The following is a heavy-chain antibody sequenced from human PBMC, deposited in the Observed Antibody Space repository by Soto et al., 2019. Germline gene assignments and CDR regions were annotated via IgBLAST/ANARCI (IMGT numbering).Heavy chain of an antibody. CDR3: ARSFSRSSGNWFDP. CDR2: IYYSGST. Sequence: PSETRSLTCAVSGYSISSSNWWGWIRQPPGKGLEWIGYIYYSGSTYYNPSLKSRVTMSVDTSKNQFSLKLSSVTAVDTAVYYCARSFSRSSGNWFDPWGQGTLVTVSS. J-gene: IGHJ5*02. CDR1: GYSISSSNW. D-gene: IGHD3-10*01. V-gene: IGHV4-28*01.